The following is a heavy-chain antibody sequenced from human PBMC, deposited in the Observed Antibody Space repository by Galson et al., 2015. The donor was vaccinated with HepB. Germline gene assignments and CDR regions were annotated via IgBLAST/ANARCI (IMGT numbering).Heavy chain of an antibody. V-gene: IGHV3-23*01. J-gene: IGHJ4*02. Sequence: SLRLSCAASGFTFSSYAMSWVRQAPGKGLEWVSAISGSGGSTYYADSVKGRFTISRDNSKNTLYLQMNSLRAEDTAVYYCAKVEGVLGDGGYFDYWGQGTLVTVSS. CDR3: AKVEGVLGDGGYFDY. D-gene: IGHD3-10*01. CDR1: GFTFSSYA. CDR2: ISGSGGST.